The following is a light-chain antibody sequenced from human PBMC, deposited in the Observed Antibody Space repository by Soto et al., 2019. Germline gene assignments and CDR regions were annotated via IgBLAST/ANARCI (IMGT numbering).Light chain of an antibody. CDR1: QSVLHSSYKDNY. J-gene: IGKJ4*01. CDR2: CAS. Sequence: IVMTQSPGSLAVSLGEGATINCRSSQSVLHSSYKDNYLAWYQQKPGQPPKLLIYCASTRESGVPDRISGSGSGTDLPLTISSLQAEDVAVHYCQQYYSTPPTFGGGTKVEIK. V-gene: IGKV4-1*01. CDR3: QQYYSTPPT.